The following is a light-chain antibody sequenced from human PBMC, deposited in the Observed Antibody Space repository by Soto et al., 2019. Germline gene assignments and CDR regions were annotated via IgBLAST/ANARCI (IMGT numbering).Light chain of an antibody. CDR1: SSDVGSYNL. CDR2: EDT. J-gene: IGLJ1*01. V-gene: IGLV2-23*01. CDR3: CSHAGLPTYV. Sequence: QSVLTQPASVSGSPGQSITISCTGTSSDVGSYNLVSWYQQHPGKTPKLMIYEDTQRPSGVSNRFSGSKSGNTASLTISGLQAEYEADYYCCSHAGLPTYVFGTGTKLTVL.